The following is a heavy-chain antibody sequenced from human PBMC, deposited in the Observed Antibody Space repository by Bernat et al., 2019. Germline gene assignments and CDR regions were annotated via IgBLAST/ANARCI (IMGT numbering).Heavy chain of an antibody. J-gene: IGHJ4*02. D-gene: IGHD1-1*01. Sequence: QVQLVESGGGVVQPGGSLRLSCAASGFTFSTYGMHWVRQAPGKGLEWVAFIRFDGSNQYYADSVKGRFTVSRDNSKNTLFLQMNRVRPGDTAMYYCARERNGGLEYWGQGTLVSVSS. CDR1: GFTFSTYG. V-gene: IGHV3-30*02. CDR3: ARERNGGLEY. CDR2: IRFDGSNQ.